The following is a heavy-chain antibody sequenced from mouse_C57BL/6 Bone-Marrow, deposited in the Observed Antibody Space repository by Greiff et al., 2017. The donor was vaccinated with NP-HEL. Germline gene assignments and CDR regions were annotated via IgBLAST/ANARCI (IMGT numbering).Heavy chain of an antibody. D-gene: IGHD2-4*01. CDR3: ASDDYEFAY. V-gene: IGHV1-55*01. CDR2: IYPGSGST. J-gene: IGHJ3*01. CDR1: GYTFTRYW. Sequence: VQLQPPGAELVKPGASVKMSCKASGYTFTRYWITWVKPRPGQGLEWIGDIYPGSGSTNYNEKFKSKATLTVDTSSSTAYMQLSSLTSEDSAVYYCASDDYEFAYGGQGTLVTVSA.